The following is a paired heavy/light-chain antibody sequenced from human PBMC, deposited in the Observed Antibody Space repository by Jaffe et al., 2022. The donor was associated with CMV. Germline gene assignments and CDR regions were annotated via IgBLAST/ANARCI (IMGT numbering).Heavy chain of an antibody. Sequence: QLQLQESGPGLVKPSETLSLTCTVSGGSVSSSSYFWAWIRQPPGKGLEWIGSVYFSGSTYYNPSLKSRATVSVDTSKNQFSLKLNSVTAADTAIYYCARHGQFSYDLGPLLDWWGQGTLVTVSS. D-gene: IGHD5-18*01. J-gene: IGHJ4*02. V-gene: IGHV4-39*01. CDR2: VYFSGST. CDR3: ARHGQFSYDLGPLLDW. CDR1: GGSVSSSSYF.
Light chain of an antibody. V-gene: IGKV3-20*01. J-gene: IGKJ2*01. CDR3: QQYGSLIRT. Sequence: ENVLTQSPGTLSLSPGERATLSCRASQSVSNSYLAWYQQKAGQAPRLLIYGASSRATGIPDRFSGSGSGTDFTLTISRLEPEDFAVYYCQQYGSLIRTFGQGTKLEMK. CDR2: GAS. CDR1: QSVSNSY.